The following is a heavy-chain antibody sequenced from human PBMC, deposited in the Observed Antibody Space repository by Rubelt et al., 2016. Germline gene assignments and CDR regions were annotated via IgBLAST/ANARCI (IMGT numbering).Heavy chain of an antibody. CDR2: ISSSSSYI. Sequence: VQLQQWGAGLLKPSETLSLTCAVYGGSFSGYYWSWIRQAPGKGLEWVSSISSSSSYIFYADSVKGRFTISRDNAKNSLYLQMNSLRAEDTAVYYCARSDITIFEVVKNWGQGTLVTVSS. J-gene: IGHJ4*02. CDR1: GGSFSGYY. V-gene: IGHV3-21*01. CDR3: ARSDITIFEVVKN. D-gene: IGHD3-3*01.